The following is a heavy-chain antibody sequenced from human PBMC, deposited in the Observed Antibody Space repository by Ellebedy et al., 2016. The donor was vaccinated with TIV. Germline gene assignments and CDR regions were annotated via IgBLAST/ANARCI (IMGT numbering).Heavy chain of an antibody. V-gene: IGHV1-18*01. CDR3: ATQPWELLAVEYFQH. J-gene: IGHJ1*01. D-gene: IGHD1-26*01. CDR1: GYTFTSYG. Sequence: ASVKVSCKASGYTFTSYGISWVRQAPGQGLEWMGWISAYNGNTNYAQKLQGRVTMTRNTSISTAYMELSSLRSEDTAVYYCATQPWELLAVEYFQHWGQGTLVTVSS. CDR2: ISAYNGNT.